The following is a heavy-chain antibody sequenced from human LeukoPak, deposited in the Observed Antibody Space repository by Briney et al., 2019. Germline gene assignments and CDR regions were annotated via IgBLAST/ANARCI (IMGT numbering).Heavy chain of an antibody. J-gene: IGHJ6*02. CDR2: IKSKTDGRKT. D-gene: IGHD3-10*01. V-gene: IGHV3-15*01. CDR3: TTDQYYGSELVSMDV. CDR1: GFTFRNAW. Sequence: GGSLRLSCAASGFTFRNAWMSWVRQAPGKGLEWVGRIKSKTDGRKTDYAAHVKGRFTISRDDSKITLYLQMNSLKTEDTAVYYFTTDQYYGSELVSMDVLGRGTTVTVSS.